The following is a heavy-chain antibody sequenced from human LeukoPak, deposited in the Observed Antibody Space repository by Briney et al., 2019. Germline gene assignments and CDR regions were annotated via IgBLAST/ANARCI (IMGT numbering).Heavy chain of an antibody. Sequence: SETLSLTCAVSGGSISSGGYSWSWIRQPPGKGLEWIGYLYHSGSTYYDPAHKSRATISVNTSKTQFSLMPSLVTAAAAAVYYCAGRRLYYFDYWGQGTLVTASS. V-gene: IGHV4-30-2*01. CDR1: GGSISSGGYS. J-gene: IGHJ4*02. CDR3: AGRRLYYFDY. CDR2: LYHSGST.